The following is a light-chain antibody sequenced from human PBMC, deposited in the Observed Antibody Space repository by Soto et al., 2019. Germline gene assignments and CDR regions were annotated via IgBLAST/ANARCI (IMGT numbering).Light chain of an antibody. CDR2: DVS. CDR1: SSDVGGYNY. V-gene: IGLV2-11*01. Sequence: QSVLTQARSVSGSPGQSVTISCTGTSSDVGGYNYVSWYQQHPGEAPKLMIYDVSKRPSGVPDRFSGSKSGNAASLTISGLQAEDEADYYCCSFAGTYTLYVFGIGTKVTVL. CDR3: CSFAGTYTLYV. J-gene: IGLJ1*01.